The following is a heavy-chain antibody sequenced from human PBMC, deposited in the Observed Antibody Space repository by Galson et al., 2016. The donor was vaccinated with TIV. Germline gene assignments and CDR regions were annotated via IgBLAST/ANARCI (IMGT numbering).Heavy chain of an antibody. Sequence: SVKVSCKASGYSFTRYYMHWVRQAPGQGLKWMGVIDPSGGSTTYAQKFQGRVTMTRDMSTSTVYMELSSLRSEDTAVYYCATFSGARGTFDYWGQGTLVTVSS. CDR1: GYSFTRYY. V-gene: IGHV1-46*01. CDR3: ATFSGARGTFDY. D-gene: IGHD3-3*02. J-gene: IGHJ4*02. CDR2: IDPSGGST.